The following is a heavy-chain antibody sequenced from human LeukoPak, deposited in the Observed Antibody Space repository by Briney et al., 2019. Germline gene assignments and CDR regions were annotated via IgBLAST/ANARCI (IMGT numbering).Heavy chain of an antibody. J-gene: IGHJ4*02. CDR3: ASEYYGSGSDY. CDR2: ISTTGSTM. V-gene: IGHV3-48*03. Sequence: GGSLRLSCAASGFTFSSYEMNWVRQAPGKGLEWVSYISTTGSTMYYADSVKGRFTISRDNAKNSLYLQMNSLRAEDTAVYYCASEYYGSGSDYWGRGTLVTVSS. D-gene: IGHD3-10*01. CDR1: GFTFSSYE.